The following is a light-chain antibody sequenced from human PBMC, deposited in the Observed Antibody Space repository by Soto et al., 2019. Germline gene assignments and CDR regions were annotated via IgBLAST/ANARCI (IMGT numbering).Light chain of an antibody. CDR1: QRVSSN. CDR2: GAS. CDR3: QHYNNWPFT. V-gene: IGKV3-15*01. J-gene: IGKJ2*01. Sequence: EIVMTQSPATLSVSPGERATLSCRASQRVSSNLAWYQQKPGQAPTLLIYGASARATGIPARFSGSGSGTEFTLTISSLQSEDFAVYYCQHYNNWPFTFGQGTKLEIK.